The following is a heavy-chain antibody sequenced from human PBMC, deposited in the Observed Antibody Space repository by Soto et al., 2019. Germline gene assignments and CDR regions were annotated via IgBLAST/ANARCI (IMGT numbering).Heavy chain of an antibody. CDR1: GFTFNSYS. J-gene: IGHJ6*02. D-gene: IGHD3-3*01. CDR3: ARARGGWSGYLYYYYYGRGV. V-gene: IGHV3-48*02. CDR2: ISSRSSTI. Sequence: EVQLVESGGGLVQPGGSLRLSCAASGFTFNSYSMNWVRQAPGKGLEWVSYISSRSSTIYYADSVKGRFTISRDNAKDSLYLQMNRLRDLATAVYYCARARGGWSGYLYYYYYGRGVWGQGTTVTVSS.